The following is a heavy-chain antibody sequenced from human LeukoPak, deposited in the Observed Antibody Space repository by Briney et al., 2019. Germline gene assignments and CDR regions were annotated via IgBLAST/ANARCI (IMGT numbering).Heavy chain of an antibody. Sequence: ASVKVSCKASGYTFTSYYMHWVRQAPGQGLEWMGIINPSGGSTSYAQKFQGRVTMTRDTPTSTVYMELSSLRSEDTAVYYCARAAIVRGYSYVFDPWGQGTLVTVSS. D-gene: IGHD5-18*01. CDR3: ARAAIVRGYSYVFDP. CDR2: INPSGGST. V-gene: IGHV1-46*01. J-gene: IGHJ5*02. CDR1: GYTFTSYY.